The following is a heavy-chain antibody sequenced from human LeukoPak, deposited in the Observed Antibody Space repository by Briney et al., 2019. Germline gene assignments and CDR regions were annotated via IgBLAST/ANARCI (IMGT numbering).Heavy chain of an antibody. V-gene: IGHV4-39*07. D-gene: IGHD2-2*01. J-gene: IGHJ4*02. Sequence: SETLSLTCTVSGGSISSSSYYWGWIRQPPGKGLEWIGSIYYSGSTNDNPSLKSRVTISVDTSKNQFSLKMSSVTAADTAVYYCARGAGVYCSSTSCYETDYWGQGILVTVSS. CDR1: GGSISSSSYY. CDR2: IYYSGST. CDR3: ARGAGVYCSSTSCYETDY.